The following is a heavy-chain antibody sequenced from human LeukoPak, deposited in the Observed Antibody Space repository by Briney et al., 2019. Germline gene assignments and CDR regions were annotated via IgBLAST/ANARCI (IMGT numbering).Heavy chain of an antibody. CDR3: ARAYSGYDFFDY. CDR1: GGTFSRYA. Sequence: SVKVSCTASGGTFSRYAISWVRQAPGQGLEWMGGIIPIFGTANYAQKFQGRVTITADESTSTAYMEVSSLRSEDTAVYYCARAYSGYDFFDYWGQGILVTVSS. V-gene: IGHV1-69*01. J-gene: IGHJ4*02. CDR2: IIPIFGTA. D-gene: IGHD5-12*01.